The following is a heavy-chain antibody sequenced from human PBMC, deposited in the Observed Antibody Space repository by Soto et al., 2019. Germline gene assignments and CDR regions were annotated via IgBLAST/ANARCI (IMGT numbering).Heavy chain of an antibody. CDR3: ARDSAAGLNWFDP. Sequence: SETLSLTCTVSGGSISSGGYYWSWIRQPPGKGLEWIGYIYYSGSTYYNPSLKSRVTISVDTSKNQFSLKLSSVTAADTAVYYCARDSAAGLNWFDPWGQGTLVTVSS. V-gene: IGHV4-30-4*01. D-gene: IGHD6-13*01. CDR1: GGSISSGGYY. CDR2: IYYSGST. J-gene: IGHJ5*02.